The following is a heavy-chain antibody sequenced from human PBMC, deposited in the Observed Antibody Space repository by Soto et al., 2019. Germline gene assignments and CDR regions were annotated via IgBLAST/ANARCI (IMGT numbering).Heavy chain of an antibody. CDR2: IYYSGST. J-gene: IGHJ4*02. V-gene: IGHV4-30-4*01. CDR3: ASRGTTTSCSGGSCYARRFDY. CDR1: GGSISSGDYY. Sequence: QVQLQESGPGLVKPSQTLSLTCTVSGGSISSGDYYWSWIRQPPGKGLEWIGYIYYSGSTYYNPSLKTRVTIPLDTSTNQFSLKLSSVTAADTAVYYCASRGTTTSCSGGSCYARRFDYWGQGTLVTVSS. D-gene: IGHD2-15*01.